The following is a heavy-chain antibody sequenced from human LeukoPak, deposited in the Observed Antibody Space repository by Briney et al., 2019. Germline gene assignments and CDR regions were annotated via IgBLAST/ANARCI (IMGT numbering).Heavy chain of an antibody. D-gene: IGHD1-20*01. CDR1: GYTFTNYY. CDR3: ARDFGITGTTPDY. Sequence: ASVKVSCKTSGYTFTNYYMHWVRQAPGQGLEWMGWINPNSGGTNYAQKFQGRVTMTRDTSIGTAYMELSSLRSDDTAVYYCARDFGITGTTPDYWGQGTLVTVSS. J-gene: IGHJ4*02. V-gene: IGHV1-2*02. CDR2: INPNSGGT.